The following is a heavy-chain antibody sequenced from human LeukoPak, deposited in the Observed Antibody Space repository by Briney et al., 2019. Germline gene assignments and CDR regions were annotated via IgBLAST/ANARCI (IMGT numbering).Heavy chain of an antibody. V-gene: IGHV1-2*02. CDR3: ARDFGRDIVVVPAAMSSYYYMDV. J-gene: IGHJ6*03. CDR2: INPNSGGT. D-gene: IGHD2-2*01. Sequence: ASVKVSCKASGYTFTGYYMHWVRQAPGQGLEWMGWINPNSGGTNYAQKFQGRVTMTRDTSISTAYMELSRLRSDDTAVYYCARDFGRDIVVVPAAMSSYYYMDVWGKGTTVTVSS. CDR1: GYTFTGYY.